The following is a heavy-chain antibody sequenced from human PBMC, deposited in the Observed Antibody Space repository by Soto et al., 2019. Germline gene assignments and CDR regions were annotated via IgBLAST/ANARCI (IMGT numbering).Heavy chain of an antibody. CDR1: GFTFSSYA. J-gene: IGHJ4*02. D-gene: IGHD6-6*01. Sequence: PGGSLRLSCAASGFTFSSYAMSWVRQAPGKGLEWVSAISGSGGSTYYADSVKGRFTISRDNSKNTLYLQMNSLRAEDTAVYYCAKDWLGEQLGEWGYFDDWGQGTLVTVSS. CDR3: AKDWLGEQLGEWGYFDD. V-gene: IGHV3-23*01. CDR2: ISGSGGST.